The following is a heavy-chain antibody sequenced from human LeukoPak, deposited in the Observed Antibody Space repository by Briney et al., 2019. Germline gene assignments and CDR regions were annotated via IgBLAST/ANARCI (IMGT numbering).Heavy chain of an antibody. V-gene: IGHV3-48*01. CDR2: ISSSSTTI. Sequence: PGGSLRLSCAASGFTFSTYSMNLVRQAPGKGLEWVSYISSSSTTIYYADSVKGRFTISRDNAKNSLYLQMDSLRAEDTAVYYCARDLQIAARQGSFFDFWGQGTLVTVSS. CDR1: GFTFSTYS. CDR3: ARDLQIAARQGSFFDF. D-gene: IGHD6-6*01. J-gene: IGHJ4*02.